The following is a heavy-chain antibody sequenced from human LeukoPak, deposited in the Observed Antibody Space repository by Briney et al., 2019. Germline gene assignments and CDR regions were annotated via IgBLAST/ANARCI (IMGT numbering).Heavy chain of an antibody. Sequence: GGSLTLSCAASGFTFSSYWMAWVRQAPGKGLEWVANIKGDESARHHADSVKGGFTISRDNTRNSLYLQMTNLRGDDTAVYYCARNVVGSLDYWGQGSLVTVSS. CDR2: IKGDESAR. D-gene: IGHD1-26*01. V-gene: IGHV3-7*01. CDR3: ARNVVGSLDY. CDR1: GFTFSSYW. J-gene: IGHJ4*02.